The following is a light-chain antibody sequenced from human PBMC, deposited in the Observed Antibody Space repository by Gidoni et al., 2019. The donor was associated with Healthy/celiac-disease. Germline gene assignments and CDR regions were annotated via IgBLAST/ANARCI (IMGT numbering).Light chain of an antibody. J-gene: IGLJ2*01. CDR2: EVS. Sequence: QSALPQPPSASGSPGQSVTISCTGTSSDVGGYNYVSWYQQPPGKAPKLIIYEVSKRPSGVPDRFSGSKSGNTASLTVSGLQAEDEADYYCSSYAGSHVVFGGGTKLTVL. V-gene: IGLV2-8*01. CDR1: SSDVGGYNY. CDR3: SSYAGSHVV.